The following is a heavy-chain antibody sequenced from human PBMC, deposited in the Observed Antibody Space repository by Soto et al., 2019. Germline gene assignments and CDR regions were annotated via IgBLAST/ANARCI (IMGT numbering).Heavy chain of an antibody. Sequence: ASVKVSCKASGYTFTSYHMHWVRQTPGQGLEWMGIINPSGGSTSYAQKFQGRVTMTRDTSTSTVYMELSSLRSEDTAVYYCARDSHPHYYGMDVWGQGTTVTVSS. J-gene: IGHJ6*02. CDR3: ARDSHPHYYGMDV. V-gene: IGHV1-46*01. CDR2: INPSGGST. CDR1: GYTFTSYH.